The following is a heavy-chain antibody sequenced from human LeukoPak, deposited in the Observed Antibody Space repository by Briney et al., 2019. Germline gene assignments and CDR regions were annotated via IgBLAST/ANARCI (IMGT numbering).Heavy chain of an antibody. CDR1: GGSISSGSYY. D-gene: IGHD6-19*01. Sequence: SQTLSLTCTVSGGSISSGSYYWSWIRQPAGKGLEWIGRIYTSGSTNYNPSLRSRVTISVDTSKNQFSLKLSSVTAADTAVYYCAGGWLYYFDYWGQGTLVTVSS. CDR3: AGGWLYYFDY. V-gene: IGHV4-61*02. CDR2: IYTSGST. J-gene: IGHJ4*02.